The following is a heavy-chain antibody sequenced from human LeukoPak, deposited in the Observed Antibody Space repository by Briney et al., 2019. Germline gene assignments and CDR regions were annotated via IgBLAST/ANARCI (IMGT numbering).Heavy chain of an antibody. Sequence: GGSLRLSCAASGFTFSNAWMSWVRQAPGKGLEWVGRIKSKTDGGTTDYAAPVKGRFTISRDDSKNTLYLQMNSLKTEDTAVYYCTASGYSSSWYLGYYYYYMDVWGKGTTVTVSS. CDR2: IKSKTDGGTT. V-gene: IGHV3-15*01. J-gene: IGHJ6*03. CDR3: TASGYSSSWYLGYYYYYMDV. CDR1: GFTFSNAW. D-gene: IGHD6-13*01.